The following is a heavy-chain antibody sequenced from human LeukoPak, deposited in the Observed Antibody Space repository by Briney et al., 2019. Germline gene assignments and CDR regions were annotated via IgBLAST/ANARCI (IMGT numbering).Heavy chain of an antibody. CDR2: IIPILGIA. D-gene: IGHD6-13*01. CDR1: GGTFSSYA. CDR3: ARTLADGFNWRAFDY. Sequence: GASVKVSCKASGGTFSSYAISWVRQAPGQGLEWMGRIIPILGIANYAQKFQGRVTITADKSTSTAYMELSSLRSEDTAVYYCARTLADGFNWRAFDYWGQGTLVTVSS. J-gene: IGHJ4*02. V-gene: IGHV1-69*04.